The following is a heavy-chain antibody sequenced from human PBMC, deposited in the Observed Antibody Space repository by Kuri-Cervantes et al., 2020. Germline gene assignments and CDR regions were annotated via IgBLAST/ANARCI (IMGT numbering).Heavy chain of an antibody. CDR1: GYSISSGYY. CDR2: IYHSGST. CDR3: ARGYYHMDV. V-gene: IGHV4-38-2*01. J-gene: IGHJ6*03. Sequence: SETLSLTCAVSGYSISSGYYWGWIRQPPGKGLEWIGSIYHSGSTYYNPSLKSRVTISVDTSKNQFSLKLSSVTAADTAVHYCARGYYHMDVWGEGTSVTVSS.